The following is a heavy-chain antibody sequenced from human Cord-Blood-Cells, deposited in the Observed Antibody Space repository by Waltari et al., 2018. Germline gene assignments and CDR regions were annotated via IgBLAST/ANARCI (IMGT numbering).Heavy chain of an antibody. Sequence: QVQLVQSGAEVKKPGASVKVSCTVSGYTLTEFSMHWVRQAPGKGLAWMGGFDPEDGETIYAQKFQGRVTMTEDTSTDTAYMELSSLRSEDTAVYYCATLFLRYSSSWVDYWGQGTLVTVSS. CDR3: ATLFLRYSSSWVDY. CDR1: GYTLTEFS. D-gene: IGHD6-13*01. CDR2: FDPEDGET. V-gene: IGHV1-24*01. J-gene: IGHJ4*02.